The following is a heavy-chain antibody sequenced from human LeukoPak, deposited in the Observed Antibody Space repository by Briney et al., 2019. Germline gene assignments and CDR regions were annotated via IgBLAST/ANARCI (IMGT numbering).Heavy chain of an antibody. J-gene: IGHJ4*02. D-gene: IGHD6-19*01. Sequence: GGSLRLSCEASGFTFNTYSMNWVRQAPGKGLEWVSSITSSSSYIYYADSVKGRFTISRDNAKKSVYLQMNSLRAEDTAVYYCARGSTYSSGWYTGFDYWGQGTLVTVSS. V-gene: IGHV3-21*01. CDR1: GFTFNTYS. CDR3: ARGSTYSSGWYTGFDY. CDR2: ITSSSSYI.